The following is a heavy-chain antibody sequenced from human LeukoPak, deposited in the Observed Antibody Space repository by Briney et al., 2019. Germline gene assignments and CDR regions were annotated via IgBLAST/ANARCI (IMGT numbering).Heavy chain of an antibody. CDR3: ARARIVGATTGRKGGYYFDY. Sequence: ASVKVSCKASGYTFTSYAMHWVRQAPGQRLEWMGWISAGNGNTKYSQKFQGRVTITRDTSASTAYMELSSLRSEDTAVYYCARARIVGATTGRKGGYYFDYWGQGTLVTVSS. D-gene: IGHD1-26*01. CDR2: ISAGNGNT. CDR1: GYTFTSYA. J-gene: IGHJ4*02. V-gene: IGHV1-3*01.